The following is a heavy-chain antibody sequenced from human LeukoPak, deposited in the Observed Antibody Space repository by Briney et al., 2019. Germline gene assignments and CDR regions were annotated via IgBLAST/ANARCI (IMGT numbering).Heavy chain of an antibody. CDR2: ISAYNGNT. Sequence: GASVKVSCKSSGYTFTSYYMYWVRQAPGQGLEWMGWISAYNGNTNYAQKLQGRVTMTTDTSTSTAYMELRSLRSDDTAVYYCARGAKTHYYGSGSYRTGNWFDPWGQGILVTVSS. J-gene: IGHJ5*02. V-gene: IGHV1-18*04. CDR3: ARGAKTHYYGSGSYRTGNWFDP. CDR1: GYTFTSYY. D-gene: IGHD3-10*01.